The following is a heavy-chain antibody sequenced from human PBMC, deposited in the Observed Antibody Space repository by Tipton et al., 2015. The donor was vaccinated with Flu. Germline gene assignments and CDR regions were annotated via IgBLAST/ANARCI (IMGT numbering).Heavy chain of an antibody. CDR2: ISQSGIT. CDR1: GDSMGSRYY. Sequence: TLSLTCSVSGDSMGSRYYWGWIRQSPGKGLEWIGEISQSGITYYNPSLRSRATISVVESKNQFSLNLRFVTAADTAVYYCARSLRFDVLTGYYFSFDFWGQGTLVTVSS. D-gene: IGHD3-9*01. J-gene: IGHJ4*02. CDR3: ARSLRFDVLTGYYFSFDF. V-gene: IGHV4-38-2*01.